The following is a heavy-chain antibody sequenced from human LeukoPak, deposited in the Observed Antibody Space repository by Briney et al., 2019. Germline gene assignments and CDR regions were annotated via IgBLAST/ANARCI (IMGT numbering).Heavy chain of an antibody. V-gene: IGHV4-39*01. J-gene: IGHJ4*02. CDR1: GGSISSSSYY. CDR3: ARHSGSGSYHSPFGN. Sequence: TSETLSLTCTVSGGSISSSSYYWVWIRQPPGKGLEWIGSIYYSGSTYYNPPLKSRVTISVDTSKNQFSLELTSVTAADTAVYFCARHSGSGSYHSPFGNWGQGTLVTVSS. CDR2: IYYSGST. D-gene: IGHD3-10*01.